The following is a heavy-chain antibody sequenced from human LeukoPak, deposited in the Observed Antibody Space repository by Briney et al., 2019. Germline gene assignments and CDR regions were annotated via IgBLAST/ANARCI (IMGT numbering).Heavy chain of an antibody. J-gene: IGHJ4*02. CDR2: IYYSGST. D-gene: IGHD6-13*01. V-gene: IGHV4-39*07. CDR1: GGSISSSSYY. Sequence: SETLSLTCTVSGGSISSSSYYWGWIRQPPGKGLEWIGSIYYSGSTYYNPSLKSRVTISVDTSKNQFSLRLTSVTAADTAVYYCARDPHAAAGHFDYWGQGTLVTVSS. CDR3: ARDPHAAAGHFDY.